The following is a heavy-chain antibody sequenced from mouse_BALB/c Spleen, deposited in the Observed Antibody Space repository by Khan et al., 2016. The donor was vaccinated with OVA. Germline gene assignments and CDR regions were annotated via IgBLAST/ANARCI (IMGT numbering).Heavy chain of an antibody. CDR2: IWGDGST. Sequence: QVRLQQSGPGLVAPSQSLSITCSISGFSLTSYGVNWVRQPPGKGLEWLGVIWGDGSTNYHSTLKSRLIITKDNSKRQVFVTLNSLQTDDTATHYCAKFTPDYYSMDYWGQGTSVTVSS. J-gene: IGHJ4*01. V-gene: IGHV2-3*01. D-gene: IGHD1-1*01. CDR1: GFSLTSYG. CDR3: AKFTPDYYSMDY.